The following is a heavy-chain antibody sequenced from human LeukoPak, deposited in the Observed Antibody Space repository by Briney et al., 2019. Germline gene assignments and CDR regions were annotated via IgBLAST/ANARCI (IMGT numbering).Heavy chain of an antibody. Sequence: ASVKVSCKASGGTFSSYAISWVRQAPGQGLEWMGGIIPIFGTANYAQKFQGRATITADESTSTACMELSSLRSEDTAVYYCARDPTREKNWFDPWGQGTLVTVSS. CDR1: GGTFSSYA. V-gene: IGHV1-69*13. J-gene: IGHJ5*02. CDR2: IIPIFGTA. CDR3: ARDPTREKNWFDP.